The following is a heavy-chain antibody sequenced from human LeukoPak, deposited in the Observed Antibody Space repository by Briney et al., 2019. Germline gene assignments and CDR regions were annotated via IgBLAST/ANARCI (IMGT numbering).Heavy chain of an antibody. CDR2: MNPNSGNT. D-gene: IGHD6-13*01. CDR3: ARDFGSWYDYYYGMDV. V-gene: IGHV1-8*01. J-gene: IGHJ6*02. CDR1: GYTFTSYD. Sequence: ASVKVSCKASGYTFTSYDINWVRQATGQGLEWMGWMNPNSGNTGYAQKFQGRVTMTRNTSISTAYMELSSLRSEDTAVYYCARDFGSWYDYYYGMDVWGQGTTVTVSS.